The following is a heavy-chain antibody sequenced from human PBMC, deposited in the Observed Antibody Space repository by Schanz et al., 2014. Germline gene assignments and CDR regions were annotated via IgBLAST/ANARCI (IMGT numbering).Heavy chain of an antibody. D-gene: IGHD6-19*01. V-gene: IGHV4-61*02. CDR2: VFPNGIT. CDR3: ARGHHPHGITVAARGFDP. CDR1: GGSIRSGTYY. Sequence: QVQLQESGPGLVKPSQTLSLTCTVSGGSIRSGTYYWSWIRQPAGKALEWVGRVFPNGITNYNPSLKSRVTISLDPSKNQFPLTLTSLTAADTAVYYCARGHHPHGITVAARGFDPWGQGTLVTVSS. J-gene: IGHJ5*02.